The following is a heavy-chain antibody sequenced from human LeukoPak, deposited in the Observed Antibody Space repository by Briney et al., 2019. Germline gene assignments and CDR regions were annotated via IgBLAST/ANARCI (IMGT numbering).Heavy chain of an antibody. V-gene: IGHV3-33*01. CDR1: GFTFRNYG. D-gene: IGHD2-8*01. CDR3: ARGLMTPNTYCDL. J-gene: IGHJ4*02. Sequence: GGSLRLSCAPSGFTFRNYGMHWVRQAPGKGLGWVSGLWYDGRNKAYADSVKGRFTISRDNSENMLYLQMNSLRDEDTAVYYCARGLMTPNTYCDLWGQGTLVTVSS. CDR2: LWYDGRNK.